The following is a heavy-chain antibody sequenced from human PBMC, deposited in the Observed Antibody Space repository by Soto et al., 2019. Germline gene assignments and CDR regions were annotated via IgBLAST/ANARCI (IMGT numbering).Heavy chain of an antibody. J-gene: IGHJ5*02. CDR2: TYYRSKWYN. Sequence: PSQTLSLTCVISGDSVSSNSAAWNWIRQSPSRGLEWLGRTYYRSKWYNDYAVSVKSRITINPDTSKNQFSLQLNSVTPEDTAVYYCARDGGDSSSWYLDWFDPWGQGTLVTVSS. V-gene: IGHV6-1*01. CDR1: GDSVSSNSAA. CDR3: ARDGGDSSSWYLDWFDP. D-gene: IGHD6-13*01.